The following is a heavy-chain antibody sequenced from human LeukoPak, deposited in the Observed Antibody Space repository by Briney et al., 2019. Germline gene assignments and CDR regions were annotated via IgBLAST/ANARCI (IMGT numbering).Heavy chain of an antibody. CDR2: IKRKTDGETA. J-gene: IGHJ4*02. CDR1: GFTFSNAW. D-gene: IGHD2-2*03. CDR3: TTGLGYCSSASCDY. V-gene: IGHV3-15*01. Sequence: GGSLRLSCAASGFTFSNAWMTWVRQAPGKGLEWVGRIKRKTDGETAEYAAPVKGRFTISRDDSKNTLYLQMDSLKTEDTAVYYCTTGLGYCSSASCDYWGQGTLVTVSS.